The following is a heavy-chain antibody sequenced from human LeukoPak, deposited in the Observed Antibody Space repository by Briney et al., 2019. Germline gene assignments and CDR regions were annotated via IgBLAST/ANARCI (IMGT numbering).Heavy chain of an antibody. Sequence: PSETLSLTCTVSGGSITNYYWSWIRQPPGKGLEWIGYIYYSGSTTYNPSLKSRVIISVDTSKNQFSLKLTSVTAADTAVYFCARGYAYGDTGSFDYWGQGTLVTVSS. CDR3: ARGYAYGDTGSFDY. D-gene: IGHD4-17*01. CDR1: GGSITNYY. CDR2: IYYSGST. J-gene: IGHJ4*02. V-gene: IGHV4-59*01.